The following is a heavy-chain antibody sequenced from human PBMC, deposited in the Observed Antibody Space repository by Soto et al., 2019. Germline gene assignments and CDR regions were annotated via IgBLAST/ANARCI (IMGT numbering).Heavy chain of an antibody. Sequence: GSLRLSCAVSGFPFSFFEMNWVRQAPGKGLEWIAYIRSSSNTKLYADSVRGRFTISRDNANNLLSLQMSDLRVEDTAVYYCARGYDILTGPIDYWGQGSLVTVSS. D-gene: IGHD3-9*01. J-gene: IGHJ4*02. CDR2: IRSSSNTK. V-gene: IGHV3-48*03. CDR1: GFPFSFFE. CDR3: ARGYDILTGPIDY.